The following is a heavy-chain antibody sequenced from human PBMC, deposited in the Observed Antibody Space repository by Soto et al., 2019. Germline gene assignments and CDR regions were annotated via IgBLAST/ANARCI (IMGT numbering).Heavy chain of an antibody. V-gene: IGHV3-23*01. CDR3: AKVNEYTYGPLDY. CDR2: ISGGGGST. Sequence: PGGSMRLSCAASGFTFSTYAMSWVRQAPGKGLEWVSTISGGGGSTFYADSVKGRLTISRDNSKNTLYLQMNSLRAEDTAVYYCAKVNEYTYGPLDYWGQGTLVTVSS. CDR1: GFTFSTYA. D-gene: IGHD5-18*01. J-gene: IGHJ4*02.